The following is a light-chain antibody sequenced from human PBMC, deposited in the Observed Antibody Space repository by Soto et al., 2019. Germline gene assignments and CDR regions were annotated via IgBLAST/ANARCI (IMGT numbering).Light chain of an antibody. V-gene: IGKV1-5*03. J-gene: IGKJ1*01. CDR3: QQYDGYPWT. CDR2: KAS. Sequence: DIQMTQSPSTLSASIGDTVNINCRASQSVYSRLAWYQQRPGKTPRILIYKASSLEREVPSRFSGSGSGTEYTLTIRNLEPDDFATYYCQQYDGYPWTFGQGTEVEVK. CDR1: QSVYSR.